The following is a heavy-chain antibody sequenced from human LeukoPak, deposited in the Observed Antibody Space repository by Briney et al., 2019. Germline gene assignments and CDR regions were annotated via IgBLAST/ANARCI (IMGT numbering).Heavy chain of an antibody. J-gene: IGHJ4*02. Sequence: GGSLRLSCAASGFTFSSYWMSWVRQAPGKGLEWVSAISGSGGSTYYADSVKGRFTISRDNSKNTLYLQMNSLRAEDTAVYYCAKDLSHSSSWYALGFDYWGQGTLVTVSS. D-gene: IGHD6-13*01. CDR2: ISGSGGST. CDR1: GFTFSSYW. CDR3: AKDLSHSSSWYALGFDY. V-gene: IGHV3-23*01.